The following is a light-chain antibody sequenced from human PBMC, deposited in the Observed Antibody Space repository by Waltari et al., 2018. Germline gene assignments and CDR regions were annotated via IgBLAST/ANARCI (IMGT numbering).Light chain of an antibody. CDR1: QSVLYSSNNKNY. V-gene: IGKV4-1*01. Sequence: DIVMTQSPDSLAVSLGERATINCKSSQSVLYSSNNKNYLAWYQQKPGQPPKLLIYWASTRESWVPDRFSGSGSGTDFTLTISSLQAEDVAVYYCQQYYTTRTFGQGTKVEIK. J-gene: IGKJ1*01. CDR3: QQYYTTRT. CDR2: WAS.